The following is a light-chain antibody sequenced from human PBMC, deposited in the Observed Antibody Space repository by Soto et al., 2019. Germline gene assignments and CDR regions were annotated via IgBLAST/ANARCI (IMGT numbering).Light chain of an antibody. Sequence: EIVLAQSPGTLSLSPGERATLSWSASQSVSSYLAWYQQKPGQAPRLLIYGASTRATGIPARFSGSGSGTEFTLTISSLQSEDFAVYYCQKYNNWPLTFGGGTKVDIK. V-gene: IGKV3-15*01. J-gene: IGKJ4*01. CDR3: QKYNNWPLT. CDR2: GAS. CDR1: QSVSSY.